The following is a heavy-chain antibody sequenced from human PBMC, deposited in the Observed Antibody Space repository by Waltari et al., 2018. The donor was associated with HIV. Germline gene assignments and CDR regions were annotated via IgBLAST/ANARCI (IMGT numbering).Heavy chain of an antibody. Sequence: EVQLVESGGGLVKPGGSLRLSCAASGFTFSSHSMTWVRQAPGKGLEWVSSISSSSSYIYYADSVKGRFTISRDNAKNSLYLQMNSLRAEDTAVYYCARDFWGGYYYGMDVWGQGTTVTVSS. D-gene: IGHD3-16*01. CDR3: ARDFWGGYYYGMDV. V-gene: IGHV3-21*01. CDR1: GFTFSSHS. CDR2: ISSSSSYI. J-gene: IGHJ6*02.